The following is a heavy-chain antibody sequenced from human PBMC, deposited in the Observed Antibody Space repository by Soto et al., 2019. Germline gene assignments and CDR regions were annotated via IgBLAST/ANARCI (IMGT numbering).Heavy chain of an antibody. CDR3: ARGGAAAGPFDY. D-gene: IGHD6-13*01. CDR1: GFTFSSYA. V-gene: IGHV3-30-3*01. J-gene: IGHJ4*02. Sequence: GGSLRLSCAASGFTFSSYAMHWVRQAPGKGLEWVAVISYDGSNKYYADSVKGRFTISRDNSKNTLYLQMNSLRAEDTAVYYCARGGAAAGPFDYWGQGTLVTVSS. CDR2: ISYDGSNK.